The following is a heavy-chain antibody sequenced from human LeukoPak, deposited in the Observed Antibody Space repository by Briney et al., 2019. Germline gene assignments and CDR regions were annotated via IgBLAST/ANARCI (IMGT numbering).Heavy chain of an antibody. CDR3: ARVGVQLWSPPDY. Sequence: SETLSLTCTVSGGSISSYFWIWIRQPPGKGLEWIGYIYYSGSTNYNPSLKSRVTISVDTSKNQFSLKLSSVTAADTAVYYCARVGVQLWSPPDYWGQGTLVTVSS. D-gene: IGHD5-18*01. J-gene: IGHJ4*02. V-gene: IGHV4-59*01. CDR1: GGSISSYF. CDR2: IYYSGST.